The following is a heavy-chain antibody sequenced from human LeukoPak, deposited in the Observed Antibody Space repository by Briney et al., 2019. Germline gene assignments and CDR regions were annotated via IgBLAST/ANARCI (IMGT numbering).Heavy chain of an antibody. D-gene: IGHD2-8*02. CDR3: ARAAVVTGSTETFDP. CDR2: INPNSGGT. V-gene: IGHV1-2*02. J-gene: IGHJ5*02. Sequence: ASVKVSCKASGYTFTSYGISWVRQAPGQGLEWMGWINPNSGGTNYAQKFQGRVTMTRDTSTSAAYMELSRLRSDDTAVYYCARAAVVTGSTETFDPWGQGTLVTVSS. CDR1: GYTFTSYG.